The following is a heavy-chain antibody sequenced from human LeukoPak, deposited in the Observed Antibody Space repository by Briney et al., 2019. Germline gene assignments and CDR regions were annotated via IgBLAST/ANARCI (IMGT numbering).Heavy chain of an antibody. CDR1: GGSISSGDYY. J-gene: IGHJ3*02. CDR2: IYYSGST. V-gene: IGHV4-30-4*08. CDR3: ASPLYSGSYYDAFDI. D-gene: IGHD1-26*01. Sequence: LSLTCTVAGGSISSGDYYWSWIRQPPGKGLEWIGYIYYSGSTYYNPSLKSLVTISVDTSKNQFSLRLSSVTAADTAVYYCASPLYSGSYYDAFDIWGQGTMVTVSS.